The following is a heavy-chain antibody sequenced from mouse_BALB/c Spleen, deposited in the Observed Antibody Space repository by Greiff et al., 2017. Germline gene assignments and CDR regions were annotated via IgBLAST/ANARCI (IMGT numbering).Heavy chain of an antibody. D-gene: IGHD2-1*01. CDR3: ARTNYGKVDSVAY. J-gene: IGHJ3*01. CDR2: IYPGSGST. CDR1: GYNFTGYW. Sequence: VKLQQPGAELVKPGTSVKLSCKASGYNFTGYWINWVKLRPGQGLEWIGDIYPGSGSTNYNEKFKGKATLTVDTSSSTAYMHLNSLTSADSAVYVYARTNYGKVDSVAYWGQGTLVTVSA. V-gene: IGHV1-55*01.